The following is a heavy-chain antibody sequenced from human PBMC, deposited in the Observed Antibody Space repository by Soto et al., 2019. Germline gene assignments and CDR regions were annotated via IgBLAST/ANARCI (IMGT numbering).Heavy chain of an antibody. V-gene: IGHV1-8*01. J-gene: IGHJ6*02. CDR3: ARLLRFLEWSGYYYYYGMDV. D-gene: IGHD3-3*01. CDR1: GYAFTSYD. CDR2: MNPNSGNT. Sequence: SVNVSCKASGYAFTSYDINWVRQATVQGLEWMGWMNPNSGNTGYSQKFQGRVTMTRNTSISTAYMELSSLRSEDTAVYYCARLLRFLEWSGYYYYYGMDVWGQGTTVTVSS.